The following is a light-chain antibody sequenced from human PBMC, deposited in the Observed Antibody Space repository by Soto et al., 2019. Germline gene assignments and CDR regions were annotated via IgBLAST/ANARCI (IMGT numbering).Light chain of an antibody. J-gene: IGKJ1*01. Sequence: EIVLTQSAFTLSLSPGDTATLSFKASHSVSNDFLACYQQKPGQAPRLLIYGASTRATDVPDRFSGSGSGTDFTLTISRLEPEDFAVYYCQQYGSSGTFGQGTKVDIK. CDR1: HSVSNDF. V-gene: IGKV3-20*01. CDR2: GAS. CDR3: QQYGSSGT.